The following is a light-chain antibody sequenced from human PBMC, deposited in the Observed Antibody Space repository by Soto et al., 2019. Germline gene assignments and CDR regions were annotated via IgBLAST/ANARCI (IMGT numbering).Light chain of an antibody. CDR2: GTS. Sequence: EVVLTQSPVTLSLSPGERATLSCRASQSVSSSYLAWYQQKPGQAPRLLIYGTSTRATGIPGRFSGSGSGTEFTLTISSLQSEDFAVYYCQQHNNWPLTFGGGTKVDIK. V-gene: IGKV3-15*01. CDR3: QQHNNWPLT. J-gene: IGKJ4*01. CDR1: QSVSSSY.